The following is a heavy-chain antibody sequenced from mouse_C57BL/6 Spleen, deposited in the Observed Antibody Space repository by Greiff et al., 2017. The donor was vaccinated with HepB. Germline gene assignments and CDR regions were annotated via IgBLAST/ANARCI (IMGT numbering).Heavy chain of an antibody. Sequence: VQLQQPGAELVMPGASVKLSCKASGYTFTSYWMHWVKQRPGQGLEWIGEIDPSDSYTNYNQKFKGKSTLTVDKSSSTAYMQLSSLTSEDSAVYYCARDALVTRGDWFAYWGQGTLVTVSA. J-gene: IGHJ3*01. V-gene: IGHV1-69*01. CDR3: ARDALVTRGDWFAY. D-gene: IGHD2-2*01. CDR2: IDPSDSYT. CDR1: GYTFTSYW.